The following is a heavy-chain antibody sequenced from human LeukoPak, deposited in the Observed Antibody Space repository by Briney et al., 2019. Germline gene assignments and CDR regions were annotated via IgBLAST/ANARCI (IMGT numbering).Heavy chain of an antibody. V-gene: IGHV4-4*08. CDR3: ARDRLGEPIDY. J-gene: IGHJ4*02. CDR2: MYSRGST. D-gene: IGHD3-16*01. Sequence: SETLSLTCTVSGGSISSYSWSWIRQPPGQGLEWIGYMYSRGSTNDNPSLKSRVTISRDTSKNQLSLKVTSVTAADTAVYYCARDRLGEPIDYWGRGTLVTVSS. CDR1: GGSISSYS.